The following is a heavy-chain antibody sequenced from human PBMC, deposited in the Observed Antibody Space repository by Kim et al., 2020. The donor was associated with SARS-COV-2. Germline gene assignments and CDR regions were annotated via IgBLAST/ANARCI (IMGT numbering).Heavy chain of an antibody. CDR1: GYTFTGYY. J-gene: IGHJ4*02. D-gene: IGHD3-16*01. CDR3: ARESRAGEWGSKGFDF. V-gene: IGHV1-2*02. Sequence: ASVKVSCKASGYTFTGYYIHWVRQAPGQGLEWMGWINPNTGSPNYAQKFQGRVTMTRDTSISTAYMELSRLRSDDTAVYYCARESRAGEWGSKGFDFWGQGTLVSVSS. CDR2: INPNTGSP.